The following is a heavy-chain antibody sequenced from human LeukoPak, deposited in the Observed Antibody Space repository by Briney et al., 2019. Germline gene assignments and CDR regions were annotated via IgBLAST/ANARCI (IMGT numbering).Heavy chain of an antibody. CDR1: GGSVSSSNYY. CDR2: IDYSGST. J-gene: IGHJ4*02. CDR3: ARTILVEATGTYYFDF. Sequence: SETLSLTCTVSGGSVSSSNYYWRWIRQPPGKGLEWIGYIDYSGSTNYNPSLKSRVTLSVDTSNNQFSLRLRSVTAADTAVYYCARTILVEATGTYYFDFWGQGTLVTVSS. V-gene: IGHV4-61*01. D-gene: IGHD1-26*01.